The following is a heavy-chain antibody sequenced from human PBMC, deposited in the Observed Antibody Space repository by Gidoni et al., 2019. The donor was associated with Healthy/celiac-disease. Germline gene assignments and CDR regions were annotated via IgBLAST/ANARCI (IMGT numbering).Heavy chain of an antibody. D-gene: IGHD3-3*01. CDR3: ARDPRSYYDFWSGYLSWFDP. J-gene: IGHJ5*02. CDR2: ISHDGSNK. CDR1: GFPFRSYA. V-gene: IGHV3-30*04. Sequence: QVQMVESGGGVGDPGRSRRLSCAASGFPFRSYAMHGVRQAPGTGLEWVAVISHDGSNKYYADSVKVRFTISRDNSKNTLYLQMNSLRAEDTAVYYCARDPRSYYDFWSGYLSWFDPWGQGTLVTVSS.